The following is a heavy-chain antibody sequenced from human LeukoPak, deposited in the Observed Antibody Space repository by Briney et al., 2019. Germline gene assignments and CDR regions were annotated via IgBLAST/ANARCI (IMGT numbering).Heavy chain of an antibody. CDR3: AELGITMIGGV. CDR1: GFTFNTYI. J-gene: IGHJ6*04. V-gene: IGHV3-48*01. D-gene: IGHD3-10*02. CDR2: ISSPSNNI. Sequence: GGSLRLSCAASGFTFNTYIMNWVRQAPGKGLEWVSSISSPSNNIYYADSVKGRFTISRDNGKNSLYLQMNSLRAEDTAVYYCAELGITMIGGVWGKGTTVTISS.